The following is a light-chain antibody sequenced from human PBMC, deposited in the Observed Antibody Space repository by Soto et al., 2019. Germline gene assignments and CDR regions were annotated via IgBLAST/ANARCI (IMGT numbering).Light chain of an antibody. CDR2: GAV. Sequence: QSALTQPASVSGSPGQSITISCTGSSNYYVSWYQQHPDTAPKLLIYGAVNRRSGVSSRFSGSKSGNTASLTISGLQAEDEADYYRSSYANSDSVLFGGGTKLTVL. V-gene: IGLV2-14*03. J-gene: IGLJ3*02. CDR1: SNYY. CDR3: SSYANSDSVL.